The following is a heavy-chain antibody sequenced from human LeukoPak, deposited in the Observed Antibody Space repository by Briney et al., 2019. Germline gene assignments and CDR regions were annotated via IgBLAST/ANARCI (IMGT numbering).Heavy chain of an antibody. CDR3: ARNRHAYSGSDSFYP. J-gene: IGHJ5*02. D-gene: IGHD5-12*01. CDR2: ISGSGATT. V-gene: IGHV3-23*01. CDR1: GFTFINYG. Sequence: SGGSLRLSCAASGFTFINYGMTWVRQAPGKGLEWVSDISGSGATTYFADSVKGRFTISRDNSKNTMYLQMNTLRVEDTAVYYCARNRHAYSGSDSFYPWGQGTLVTVSS.